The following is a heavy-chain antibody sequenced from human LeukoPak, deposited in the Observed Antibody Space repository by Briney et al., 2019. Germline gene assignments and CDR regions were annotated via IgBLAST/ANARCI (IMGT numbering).Heavy chain of an antibody. V-gene: IGHV4-31*03. J-gene: IGHJ4*02. CDR1: GGSISSGGYY. Sequence: PSETLSLTCTVSGGSISSGGYYWSWIRQHPGKGLEWIGYIYYGGSTYYNPSLTSRVTISVDTSKNQFSLKLSSVTAADTAVYYCARDDYSNGYYFDYWGQGTLVTVSS. CDR2: IYYGGST. CDR3: ARDDYSNGYYFDY. D-gene: IGHD4-11*01.